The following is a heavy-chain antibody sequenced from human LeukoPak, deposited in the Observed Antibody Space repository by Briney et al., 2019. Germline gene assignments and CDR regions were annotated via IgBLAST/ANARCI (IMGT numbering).Heavy chain of an antibody. D-gene: IGHD3-22*01. CDR3: GRVVDSSGYYYLAFDI. J-gene: IGHJ3*02. CDR1: GFTFSGYW. CDR2: INTDGSST. Sequence: GGSLRLSCAASGFTFSGYWMHWVRQAPGKGLVWVSHINTDGSSTNYADSVKGRFTISRDNAKNTLYLQMNSLRAEDTAVYYCGRVVDSSGYYYLAFDIWGQGTMVTVSS. V-gene: IGHV3-74*01.